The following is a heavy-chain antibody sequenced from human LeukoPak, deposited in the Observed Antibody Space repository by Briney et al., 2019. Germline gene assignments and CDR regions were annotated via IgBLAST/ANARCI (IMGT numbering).Heavy chain of an antibody. D-gene: IGHD3-3*02. Sequence: GRSLRLSCAASGFTLSSYAMHWVRQAPGKGLEWVAVISYDGSNKYYADSVKGRFTISRDNSKNTLYLQMNSLRAEDTAVYYCARDLAGDFDYWGQGTLVTVSS. CDR3: ARDLAGDFDY. J-gene: IGHJ4*02. CDR1: GFTLSSYA. CDR2: ISYDGSNK. V-gene: IGHV3-30-3*01.